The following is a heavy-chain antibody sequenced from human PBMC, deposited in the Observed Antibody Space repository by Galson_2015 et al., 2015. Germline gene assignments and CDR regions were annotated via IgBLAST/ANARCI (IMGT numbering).Heavy chain of an antibody. J-gene: IGHJ5*02. CDR1: GGSISSSSYY. D-gene: IGHD5-12*01. Sequence: SETLSLTCTVSGGSISSSSYYWGWIRQPPGKGLEWIGSIYYSGSTYYNPSLKSRVTISVDTSKNQFSLKLSSVTAADTAVYYCARGYSGYFDSFDPWGQGTLVTVSS. CDR2: IYYSGST. V-gene: IGHV4-39*01. CDR3: ARGYSGYFDSFDP.